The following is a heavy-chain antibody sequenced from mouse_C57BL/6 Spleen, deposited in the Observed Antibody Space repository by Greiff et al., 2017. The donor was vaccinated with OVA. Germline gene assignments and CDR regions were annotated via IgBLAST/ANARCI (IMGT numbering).Heavy chain of an antibody. D-gene: IGHD1-1*01. CDR3: TRRDYGSRPHYFDY. J-gene: IGHJ2*01. CDR2: IDPETGGT. Sequence: VKLQQSGAELVRPGASVTLSCKASGYTFTAYEMHWVKQTPVHGLEWIGAIDPETGGTAYNQKFKGKAILTADKSSSTAYMELRSLTSEDSAVYYCTRRDYGSRPHYFDYWGQGTTLTVSS. V-gene: IGHV1-15*01. CDR1: GYTFTAYE.